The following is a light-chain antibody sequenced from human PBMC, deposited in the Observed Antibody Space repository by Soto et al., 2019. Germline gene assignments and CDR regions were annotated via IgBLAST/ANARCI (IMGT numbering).Light chain of an antibody. V-gene: IGKV3-15*01. Sequence: EIVMTQSPATLSVSPGERATLSCRAGQGVTTNFAWYQQKSGQSPRLLIYDVSIRATGVPDRFSGSGSGTDFTLTISRLEPEDFAVYYCQQYDNSPLTFGGGTKVDI. J-gene: IGKJ4*01. CDR1: QGVTTN. CDR2: DVS. CDR3: QQYDNSPLT.